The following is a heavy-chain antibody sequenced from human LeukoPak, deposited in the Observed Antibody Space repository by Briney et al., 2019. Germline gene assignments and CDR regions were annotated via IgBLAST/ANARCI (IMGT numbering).Heavy chain of an antibody. CDR1: GFTFSSYA. D-gene: IGHD2-2*01. CDR2: IVGSGGNM. J-gene: IGHJ4*02. Sequence: PGGSLRLSCAASGFTFSSYAMSWVRRAPGKGLEWVSAIVGSGGNMYYADSVKGRFTISRDNFKSTLYLQMNSLRAEDTAVYYCAKGLTWDSTSCSDWGQGTLVTVSS. CDR3: AKGLTWDSTSCSD. V-gene: IGHV3-23*01.